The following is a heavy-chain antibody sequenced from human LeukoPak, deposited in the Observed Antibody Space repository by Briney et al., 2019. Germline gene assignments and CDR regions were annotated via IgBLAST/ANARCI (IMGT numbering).Heavy chain of an antibody. CDR2: ISYEGSDK. D-gene: IGHD4-17*01. Sequence: GGSLRLSCTASGFTFRNYAMHWLRQAPGKGLEWVAVISYEGSDKYYADSVKGRFTISRDNSKNTLYLQMNSLRAEDTAVYYCARDGENGDPPGNYFDYWGQGTLVTVSS. CDR1: GFTFRNYA. J-gene: IGHJ4*02. V-gene: IGHV3-30-3*01. CDR3: ARDGENGDPPGNYFDY.